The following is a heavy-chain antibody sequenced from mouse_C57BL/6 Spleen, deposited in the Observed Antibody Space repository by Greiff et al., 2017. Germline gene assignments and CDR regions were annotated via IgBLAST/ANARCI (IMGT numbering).Heavy chain of an antibody. J-gene: IGHJ3*01. D-gene: IGHD1-1*01. CDR2: IYPRSGNT. CDR3: ARLGGSSFWFDY. V-gene: IGHV1-81*01. CDR1: GYTFTSYG. Sequence: VQLQQSGAELARPGASVKLSCKASGYTFTSYGISWVKQRTGQGLEWIGEIYPRSGNTYYNEKFKGKATLTADKSSSTAYMELRSLTSEDSAVYFCARLGGSSFWFDYWGQGTLVTVSA.